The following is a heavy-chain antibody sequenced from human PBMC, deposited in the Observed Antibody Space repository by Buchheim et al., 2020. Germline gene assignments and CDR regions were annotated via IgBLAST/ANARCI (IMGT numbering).Heavy chain of an antibody. CDR1: GYTFTSYG. V-gene: IGHV1-18*01. Sequence: QVQLVQSGAEVKKPGASVKVSCKASGYTFTSYGISWVRQAPGQGLEWMGWISAYNGNTNYAQKLQGRVTMTTDTSTNTAYLELRSLRSDETAVYYCARETRDNIGYYDSSGYFYYFDYWGQGTL. J-gene: IGHJ4*02. D-gene: IGHD3-22*01. CDR2: ISAYNGNT. CDR3: ARETRDNIGYYDSSGYFYYFDY.